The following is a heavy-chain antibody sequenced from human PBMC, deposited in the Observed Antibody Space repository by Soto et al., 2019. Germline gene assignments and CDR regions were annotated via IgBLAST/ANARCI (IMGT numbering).Heavy chain of an antibody. V-gene: IGHV4-61*08. D-gene: IGHD6-25*01. Sequence: QVQLQESGPGLVKPSETLSLTCTVSCGSINPGVYYWSWIRQPPGQGLEWLGYIYITGRMNYNPPLEGRVTVSVDTSKNQFALSLNSVTAADTAVYYCSRGRPRAAASYLDDWGQGTLVTVSS. CDR3: SRGRPRAAASYLDD. J-gene: IGHJ4*02. CDR2: IYITGRM. CDR1: CGSINPGVYY.